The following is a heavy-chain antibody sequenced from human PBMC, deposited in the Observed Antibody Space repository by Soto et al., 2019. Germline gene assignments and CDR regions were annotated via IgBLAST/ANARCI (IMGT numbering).Heavy chain of an antibody. Sequence: SETLSLTCTVSGGSINSGAYYWTWIRQHPGKGLEWIGNIHYSGSSYYNPSLKSRITQSIDTSKNQFSLKLSSVTAADTAIYYCARTQAGADYYCGLDVWGQGTTVTVSS. CDR1: GGSINSGAYY. J-gene: IGHJ6*02. CDR2: IHYSGSS. V-gene: IGHV4-31*03. CDR3: ARTQAGADYYCGLDV.